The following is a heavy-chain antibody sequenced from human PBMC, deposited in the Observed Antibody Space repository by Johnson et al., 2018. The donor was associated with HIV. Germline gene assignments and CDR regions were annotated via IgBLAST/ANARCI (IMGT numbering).Heavy chain of an antibody. CDR2: IKQDGSEK. CDR3: ARDKDSSGYYYNDAFDI. D-gene: IGHD3-22*01. Sequence: VQLVESGGGVAQPGRSLRLSCAASGFTFRHYAMHWVRQAPGKGLEWVANIKQDGSEKHYVDSVKGRFIISRDNAKNSLYLQMNSLRAEDTAVYYCARDKDSSGYYYNDAFDIWGQGTMVTVSS. V-gene: IGHV3-7*01. J-gene: IGHJ3*02. CDR1: GFTFRHYA.